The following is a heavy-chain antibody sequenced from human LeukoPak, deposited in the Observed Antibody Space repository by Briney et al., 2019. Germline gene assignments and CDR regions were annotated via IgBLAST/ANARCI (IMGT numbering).Heavy chain of an antibody. V-gene: IGHV3-21*01. CDR3: ARGGMVRGVTPPYYYGMDV. D-gene: IGHD3-10*01. CDR1: GFTFSSYS. CDR2: ISSSSSYI. Sequence: GGSLRLSCAASGFTFSSYSMNWVRQAPGKGLECVSSISSSSSYIYYADSVKGRFTISRDNAKNSLYLQMNSLRAEDTAVYYCARGGMVRGVTPPYYYGMDVWGQGTTVTVSS. J-gene: IGHJ6*02.